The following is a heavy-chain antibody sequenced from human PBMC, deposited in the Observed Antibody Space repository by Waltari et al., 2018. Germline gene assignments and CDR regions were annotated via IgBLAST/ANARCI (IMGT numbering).Heavy chain of an antibody. Sequence: EVQLVESGGGLVQSGGSLRLSCAAAGFIFSDYAMHWVRQAPGKEREEVSGVTGNGYGTYYSYCVNVRVMISRDNSKNTLYLQVGSLTVEDTAVYYCARRGSNWSPYALWGQGTLVTVSS. CDR2: VTGNGYGT. D-gene: IGHD6-13*01. CDR3: ARRGSNWSPYAL. J-gene: IGHJ4*02. V-gene: IGHV3-64*01. CDR1: GFIFSDYA.